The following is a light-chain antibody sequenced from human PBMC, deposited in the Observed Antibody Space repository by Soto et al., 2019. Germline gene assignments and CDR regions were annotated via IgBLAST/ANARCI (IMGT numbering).Light chain of an antibody. CDR1: QSIKSW. Sequence: DIQMTQSPSTLSASVGDRVTITCRASQSIKSWLAWYQQKPGTAPKLLIYDASTLESGVPSRFSGSGSGTEFTLTISSLQPDDFATFYCQQYDAYPLTFGGGTKVEIK. V-gene: IGKV1-5*01. CDR2: DAS. CDR3: QQYDAYPLT. J-gene: IGKJ4*01.